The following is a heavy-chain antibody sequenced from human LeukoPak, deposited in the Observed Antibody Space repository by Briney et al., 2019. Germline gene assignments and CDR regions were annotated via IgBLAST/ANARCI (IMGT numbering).Heavy chain of an antibody. J-gene: IGHJ4*02. CDR1: GFTVSSNY. D-gene: IGHD3-22*01. CDR2: INSDGSST. V-gene: IGHV3-74*01. Sequence: GGSLRLSCAASGFTVSSNYMSWVRQAPGKGLVWVSRINSDGSSTSYADSVKGRFTISRDNAKNTLYLQMNSLRAEDTAVYYCARQARSDSSGYYFYFDYWGQGTLVTVSS. CDR3: ARQARSDSSGYYFYFDY.